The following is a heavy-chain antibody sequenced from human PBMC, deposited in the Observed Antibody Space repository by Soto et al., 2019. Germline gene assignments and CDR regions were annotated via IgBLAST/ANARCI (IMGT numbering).Heavy chain of an antibody. J-gene: IGHJ5*02. CDR3: AGWDYGGNSHWFDP. V-gene: IGHV5-51*01. CDR1: GYSFTSYW. Sequence: GESLEISCKGSGYSFTSYWIGWVRQMPGKGLEWMGIIYPGDSDTRYSPSLQGQVTISAEQSISTAYLQWSSLKASDTAMYYCAGWDYGGNSHWFDPWGQGTLVTVSS. D-gene: IGHD4-17*01. CDR2: IYPGDSDT.